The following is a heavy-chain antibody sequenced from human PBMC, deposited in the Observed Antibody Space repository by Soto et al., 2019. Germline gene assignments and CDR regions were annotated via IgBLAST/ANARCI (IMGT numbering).Heavy chain of an antibody. D-gene: IGHD3-10*01. CDR1: GGSFSGYY. CDR3: AMFSMYFGSDCTDV. CDR2: INHSGST. Sequence: LSLTCAVYGGSFSGYYWSWIRQPPGKGLEWIGEINHSGSTNYNPSLKSRVTISVDTSKNQFSLKLSSVTAADTAVYYCAMFSMYFGSDCTDVWGQGTTVTVSS. V-gene: IGHV4-34*01. J-gene: IGHJ6*02.